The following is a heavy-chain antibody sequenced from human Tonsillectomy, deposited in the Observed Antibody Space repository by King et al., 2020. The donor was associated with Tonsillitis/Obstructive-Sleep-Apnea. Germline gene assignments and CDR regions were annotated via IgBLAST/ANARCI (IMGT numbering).Heavy chain of an antibody. D-gene: IGHD3-10*01. CDR1: GGSISSYY. CDR2: IYYSGST. V-gene: IGHV4-59*01. Sequence: VQLQESGPGLVKPSETLSLTCTVSGGSISSYYWSWIRQPPGKGLEWIGYIYYSGSTNYNPSLKSRVTISVDTSKNQFSLKLSSVTAADTAVYYCARAVVRAKPGGGFDYWGQGTLVTVSS. J-gene: IGHJ4*02. CDR3: ARAVVRAKPGGGFDY.